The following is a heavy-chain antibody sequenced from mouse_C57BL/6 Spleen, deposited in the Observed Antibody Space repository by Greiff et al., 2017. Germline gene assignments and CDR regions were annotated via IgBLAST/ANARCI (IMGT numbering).Heavy chain of an antibody. Sequence: QVQLKESGPGLVAPSQSLSITCTVSGFSLTSYGVHWVRQPPGKGLEWLVVIWSDGSTTYNSALKSRLSISKDNSKSQVFLKMNSLQTDDTAMYYCARHHYDYDEMAMDYWGQGTSVTVSS. CDR1: GFSLTSYG. V-gene: IGHV2-6-1*01. J-gene: IGHJ4*01. D-gene: IGHD2-4*01. CDR3: ARHHYDYDEMAMDY. CDR2: IWSDGST.